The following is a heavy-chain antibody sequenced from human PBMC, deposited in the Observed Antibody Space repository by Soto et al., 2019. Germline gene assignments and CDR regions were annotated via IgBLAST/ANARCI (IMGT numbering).Heavy chain of an antibody. D-gene: IGHD5-18*01. V-gene: IGHV3-21*01. CDR1: GFTFSSYS. CDR2: ISSSSSYI. J-gene: IGHJ4*02. Sequence: EVQLVESGGGLVKPGGSLRLSCAASGFTFSSYSMNWVRQAPGKGLEWVSSISSSSSYIYYADSVKGRFTISRDNPKNSLYLQMISLRAEDSAVYYCAIDGRFSYGHDYWGQGALVTGSS. CDR3: AIDGRFSYGHDY.